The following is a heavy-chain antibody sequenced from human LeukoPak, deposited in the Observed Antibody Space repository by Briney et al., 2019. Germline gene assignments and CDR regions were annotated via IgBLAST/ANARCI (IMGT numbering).Heavy chain of an antibody. CDR1: GFTFSSYS. CDR3: ASSLSGQQPYDY. Sequence: GGSLRLSCAASGFTFSSYSMNWVRQAPGKGLEWVSSISSSSYIYYADSVKGRFTISRDNAKNSLYLQMNSLRAEDTAVYYCASSLSGQQPYDYWGQGTLVTVSS. D-gene: IGHD6-13*01. V-gene: IGHV3-21*01. CDR2: ISSSSYI. J-gene: IGHJ4*02.